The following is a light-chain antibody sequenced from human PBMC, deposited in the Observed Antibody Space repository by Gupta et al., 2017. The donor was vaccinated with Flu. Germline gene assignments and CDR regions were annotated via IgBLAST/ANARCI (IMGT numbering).Light chain of an antibody. CDR3: QSYDGCLSGVV. CDR2: GSS. Sequence: QSVLTQPPSVSGAPGQRVPISCTGSSSNIGAGYDVHWYQQLPGTAPKLLIYGSSNRPSGVPDRFSGSRSGTSASLAITGLLAEDGAGYYCQSYDGCLSGVVFGGGTKLTVL. CDR1: SSNIGAGYD. V-gene: IGLV1-40*01. J-gene: IGLJ2*01.